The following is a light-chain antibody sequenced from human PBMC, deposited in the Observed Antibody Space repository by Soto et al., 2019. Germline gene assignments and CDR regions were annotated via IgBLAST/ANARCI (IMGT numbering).Light chain of an antibody. CDR1: QGISNY. CDR2: AAS. J-gene: IGKJ4*01. V-gene: IGKV1-27*01. CDR3: QRYNSAPLT. Sequence: DIQMTQSPSPLSASVGDRVTITCRASQGISNYLAWYQQKPGKVPKVLIFAASTLQSGVPSRFSGSGSGTDFTLTISSMPTEDVANYYCQRYNSAPLTFGGGTKVDIK.